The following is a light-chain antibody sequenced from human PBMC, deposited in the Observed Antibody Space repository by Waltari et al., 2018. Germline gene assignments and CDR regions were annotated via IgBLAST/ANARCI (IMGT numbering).Light chain of an antibody. V-gene: IGKV1-17*01. CDR3: LQHHSYPFT. CDR2: AAS. CDR1: QDISNY. J-gene: IGKJ3*01. Sequence: DIQMTQSPSSLSASVGDTVTITCRASQDISNYLVWFQQKPGKAPKLLIYAASSLEGGVPSTFSGSGSGTAFTLTISSLQPEDFAAYYCLQHHSYPFTFGPGTKLDFK.